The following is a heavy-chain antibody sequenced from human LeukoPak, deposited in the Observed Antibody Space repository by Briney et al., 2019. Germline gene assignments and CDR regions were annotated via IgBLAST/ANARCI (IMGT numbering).Heavy chain of an antibody. J-gene: IGHJ4*02. D-gene: IGHD3-10*01. CDR2: ISSSGNTK. V-gene: IGHV3-11*04. Sequence: TGGSLRLSCAASGFTFSDYYMSWIRQAPGEGLEWVSDISSSGNTKYYADSVKGRFTISRDNAKNSLFLQISSLRVEDSAVYYCARLSPSNYYGSGSYVSVWGQGTLVTVSS. CDR3: ARLSPSNYYGSGSYVSV. CDR1: GFTFSDYY.